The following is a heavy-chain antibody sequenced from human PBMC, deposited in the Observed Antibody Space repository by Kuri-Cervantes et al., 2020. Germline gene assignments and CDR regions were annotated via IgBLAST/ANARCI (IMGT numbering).Heavy chain of an antibody. CDR1: GYTFTSYY. Sequence: ASVKVSCKASGYTFTSYYMHWVRQAPGQGLEWMGIINPSGGSTSYAQKFQGRVTMTRNTSISTAYMELNSLKTEDTAVYYCTRGDSGNYRDTSDVWGHGTLVTVSS. D-gene: IGHD1-26*01. J-gene: IGHJ3*01. V-gene: IGHV1-46*03. CDR3: TRGDSGNYRDTSDV. CDR2: INPSGGST.